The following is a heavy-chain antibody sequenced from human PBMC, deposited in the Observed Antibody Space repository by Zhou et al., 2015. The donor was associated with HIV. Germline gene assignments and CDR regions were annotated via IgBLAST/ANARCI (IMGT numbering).Heavy chain of an antibody. J-gene: IGHJ5*02. CDR1: GGTFSSYV. D-gene: IGHD3-3*01. Sequence: QVQLVQSGAEVKKPGSSVKVSCKASGGTFSSYVISWVRQAPGQGLEWMGGIIPIFGTANYAQKFQGRVTITADESTSIVYMELSSLRSEDTAVYYCARACFGVVGWFDPGAREPWSPSPQ. V-gene: IGHV1-69*01. CDR3: ARACFGVVGWFDP. CDR2: IIPIFGTA.